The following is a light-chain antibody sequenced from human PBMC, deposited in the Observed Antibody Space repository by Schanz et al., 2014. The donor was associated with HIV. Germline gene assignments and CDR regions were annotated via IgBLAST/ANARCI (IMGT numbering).Light chain of an antibody. V-gene: IGLV2-14*01. CDR2: EVN. J-gene: IGLJ2*01. Sequence: QSALTQPASVSGSPGQSITISCTGTSNDIGTYKYVSWYRQHPGKAPKLIIYEVNKRTSGVPARFSGYKSGNTASLTISRLQAADEADYYCSTFSGNATLFGGGTKLTVL. CDR3: STFSGNATL. CDR1: SNDIGTYKY.